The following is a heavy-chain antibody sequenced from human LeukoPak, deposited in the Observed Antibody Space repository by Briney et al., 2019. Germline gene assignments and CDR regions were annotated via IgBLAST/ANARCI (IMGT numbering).Heavy chain of an antibody. CDR3: ARLSGAAAGTRYYYYMDV. J-gene: IGHJ6*03. CDR1: GGSISSSGYY. CDR2: MYYSGST. D-gene: IGHD6-13*01. Sequence: SETLSLTCTVSGGSISSSGYYWGWIRQPPGKGLEWIGSMYYSGSTYHNPSLKSRVTISVDTSKNQFSLKLSSVTAADTAVYYCARLSGAAAGTRYYYYMDVWGKGTTVTVSS. V-gene: IGHV4-39*07.